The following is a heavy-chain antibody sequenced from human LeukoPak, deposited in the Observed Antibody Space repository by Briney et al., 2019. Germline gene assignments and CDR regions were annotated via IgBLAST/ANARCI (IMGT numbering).Heavy chain of an antibody. CDR1: GYTFTGYY. J-gene: IGHJ5*02. V-gene: IGHV1-2*02. CDR3: ARIAAAGNNWFDP. Sequence: ASVNVSCKASGYTFTGYYMHWVRQAPGQGLEWMGWINPNSGGTNYAQKFQGRVTMTRDTSISTAYMELSRLRSDDTAVYYCARIAAAGNNWFDPWGQGTLVTVSS. CDR2: INPNSGGT. D-gene: IGHD6-13*01.